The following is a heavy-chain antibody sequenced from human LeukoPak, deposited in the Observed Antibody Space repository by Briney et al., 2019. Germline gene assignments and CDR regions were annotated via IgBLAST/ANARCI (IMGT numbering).Heavy chain of an antibody. Sequence: GGSLRLSCAASGFTFSRYSMNWVRQAPGTGLEWAASISSTSTFIYSADSVKGRFTISRDTAKNSLFLQMNSLRAEDTAIYYCARDYFDSSDYPQTYYYYYMDVWGKGTTVTVSS. D-gene: IGHD3-22*01. CDR3: ARDYFDSSDYPQTYYYYYMDV. CDR2: ISSTSTFI. V-gene: IGHV3-21*01. J-gene: IGHJ6*03. CDR1: GFTFSRYS.